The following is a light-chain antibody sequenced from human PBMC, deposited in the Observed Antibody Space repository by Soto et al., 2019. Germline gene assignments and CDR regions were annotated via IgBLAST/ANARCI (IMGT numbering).Light chain of an antibody. J-gene: IGLJ2*01. V-gene: IGLV2-14*01. CDR1: SSDVGGYNY. CDR3: SSYTSSSTLVV. Sequence: QSALTQPASVSGSPGQSITISCTGTSSDVGGYNYVSWYQQHPGKAPKLMIYEVSNRPSGVSNRFSGSKSGNTASLTISGLQPEDEADYCCSSYTSSSTLVVFGGGTKLTVL. CDR2: EVS.